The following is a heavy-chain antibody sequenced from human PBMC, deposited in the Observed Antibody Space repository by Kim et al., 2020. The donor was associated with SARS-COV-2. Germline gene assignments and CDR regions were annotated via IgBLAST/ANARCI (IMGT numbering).Heavy chain of an antibody. J-gene: IGHJ4*02. CDR2: ISWDGTRT. D-gene: IGHD1-26*01. Sequence: GGSLRLSCVASGFTFSTSPMGWVRQAPGEGLEWVSRISWDGTRTYYADSVKGRVTMSSDKPKNTAYLHMNNLRVEDTAVYYCAQGVPNSGFDYWGQGA. CDR1: GFTFSTSP. CDR3: AQGVPNSGFDY. V-gene: IGHV3-23*01.